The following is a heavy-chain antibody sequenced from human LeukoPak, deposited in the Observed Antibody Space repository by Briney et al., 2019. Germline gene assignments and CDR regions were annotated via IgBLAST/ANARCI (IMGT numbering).Heavy chain of an antibody. CDR3: ARSFTIFGGNWFDP. CDR1: GFTFSSYS. Sequence: GGSLRLSCAASGFTFSSYSMNWVRQAPGKGLEWVSSISSSSSYIYYADSVKGRFTISRDNAKNSLYLQMNSLRAEDTAVYYCARSFTIFGGNWFDPWGQGTLVTVSS. CDR2: ISSSSSYI. V-gene: IGHV3-21*01. J-gene: IGHJ5*02. D-gene: IGHD3-3*01.